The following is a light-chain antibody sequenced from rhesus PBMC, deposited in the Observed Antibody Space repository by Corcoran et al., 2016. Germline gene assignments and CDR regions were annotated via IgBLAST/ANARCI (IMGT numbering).Light chain of an antibody. V-gene: IGKV3-10*01. Sequence: QVILTQSPATLSLSPGERATLSCRASQSVSSYLAWYPQKAGQAPRVLIYGASSRATGIPDRFSGSGAGTDFTLTISSLEPEDVGVYHCYQHSSGYTFGPGTKLDIK. CDR3: YQHSSGYT. CDR2: GAS. J-gene: IGKJ3*01. CDR1: QSVSSY.